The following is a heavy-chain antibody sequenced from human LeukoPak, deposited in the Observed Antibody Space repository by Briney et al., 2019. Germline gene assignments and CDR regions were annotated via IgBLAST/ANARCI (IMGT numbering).Heavy chain of an antibody. D-gene: IGHD3-10*01. CDR3: ATVPYGSGSAPGY. J-gene: IGHJ4*02. Sequence: GASVKVSCKVSGYTLTELSMHWVRQAPGKGLEWMGGFDPEDGETIYAQKFQGRVTMTEGTSTDTAYMELSSLRSEDTAVYYCATVPYGSGSAPGYWGQGTLVTVSS. V-gene: IGHV1-24*01. CDR2: FDPEDGET. CDR1: GYTLTELS.